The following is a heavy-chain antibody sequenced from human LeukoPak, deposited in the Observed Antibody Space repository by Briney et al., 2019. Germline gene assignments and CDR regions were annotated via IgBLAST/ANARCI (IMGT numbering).Heavy chain of an antibody. CDR2: IYYSGST. CDR3: ARIESGYYDSFDY. D-gene: IGHD3-22*01. V-gene: IGHV4-61*05. J-gene: IGHJ4*02. CDR1: GGSISSSSYY. Sequence: SSETLSLTCTVSGGSISSSSYYWGWIRQPPGKGLEWIGYIYYSGSTSHNPSLKSRVTISVDTSKNQFSLKLSSVTAADTAVYYCARIESGYYDSFDYWGQGTLVTVSS.